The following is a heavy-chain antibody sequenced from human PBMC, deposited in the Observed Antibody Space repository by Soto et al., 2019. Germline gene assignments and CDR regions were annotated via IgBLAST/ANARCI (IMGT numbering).Heavy chain of an antibody. CDR2: INPSGGST. CDR3: SRATHFSGRSVYGLYV. CDR1: RYTFTGYD. J-gene: IGHJ6*02. Sequence: PSVKVSCKASRYTFTGYDMHWVRQAPGQGLEWMGIINPSGGSTTYAQKFQGRVTMTRDTSTSTVYMELNSLRSEDSAIYYCSRATHFSGRSVYGLYVWGQGTTVTVSS. D-gene: IGHD3-10*01. V-gene: IGHV1-46*03.